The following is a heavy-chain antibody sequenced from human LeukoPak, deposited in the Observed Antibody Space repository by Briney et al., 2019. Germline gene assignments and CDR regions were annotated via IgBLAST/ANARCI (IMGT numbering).Heavy chain of an antibody. V-gene: IGHV4-59*12. CDR1: GGSISSYY. J-gene: IGHJ4*02. CDR2: IYYSGST. CDR3: ARGPPNWGFDS. D-gene: IGHD7-27*01. Sequence: SETLSLTCTVSGGSISSYYWSWIRQPPGKGLEWIGYIYYSGSTNYNPSLKSRVTISVDTSKNQFSLKLSSVTAADTAVYYCARGPPNWGFDSWGQGTLVTVSS.